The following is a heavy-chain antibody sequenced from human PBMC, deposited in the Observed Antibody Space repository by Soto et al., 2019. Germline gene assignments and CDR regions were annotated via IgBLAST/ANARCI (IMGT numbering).Heavy chain of an antibody. V-gene: IGHV4-61*08. Sequence: SETLSLTCTVSGGSISSGGYYWSWIRQHPGKGLEWIGYIYYSGSTNYNPSLKSRVTISVDTSKNQFSLKLSSVTAADTAVYYCARESIAAARNWFDPWGQGTLVTVSS. D-gene: IGHD6-13*01. CDR3: ARESIAAARNWFDP. CDR2: IYYSGST. CDR1: GGSISSGGYY. J-gene: IGHJ5*02.